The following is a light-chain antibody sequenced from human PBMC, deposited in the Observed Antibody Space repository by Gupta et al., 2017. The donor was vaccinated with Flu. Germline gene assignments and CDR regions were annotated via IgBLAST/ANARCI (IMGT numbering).Light chain of an antibody. Sequence: GQTARITCGGTNIGSKRGHWYQQKPGQAPVRVVYEDEVRPSGITDRFSGSSSGDTATLTIRRVEAGDEGDYYCPVWDNSSGLRVFGGGTQLPVL. J-gene: IGLJ7*01. CDR2: EDE. CDR3: PVWDNSSGLRV. V-gene: IGLV3-21*02. CDR1: NIGSKR.